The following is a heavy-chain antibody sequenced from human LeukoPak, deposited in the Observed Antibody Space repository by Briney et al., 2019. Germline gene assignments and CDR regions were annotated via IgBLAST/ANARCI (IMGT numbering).Heavy chain of an antibody. D-gene: IGHD5-12*01. J-gene: IGHJ3*02. CDR3: TTTTGYDYDAFDI. Sequence: PGGSLRLSCAASGFTFSNAWMNWVRQAPGKGLEWVGRIKSKADGGTTDYAAPVKVRFTISRDDSKNTLYVQMSSLKTEDTAVYYCTTTTGYDYDAFDIWGQGIMVTVSS. CDR2: IKSKADGGTT. CDR1: GFTFSNAW. V-gene: IGHV3-15*01.